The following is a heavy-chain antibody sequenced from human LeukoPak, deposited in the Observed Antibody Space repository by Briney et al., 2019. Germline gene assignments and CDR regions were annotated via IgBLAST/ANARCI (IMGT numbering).Heavy chain of an antibody. Sequence: PWASVEVSCKASGYTFTGYYMHWVRQAPGQGLEWMGWINPNSGGTNYAQKFQGRVTMTRDTSISTAYMELSRLRSDDTAVYYCARSGFPTYYYDSSGFERAFDIWGQGTMVTVSS. CDR1: GYTFTGYY. CDR3: ARSGFPTYYYDSSGFERAFDI. J-gene: IGHJ3*02. CDR2: INPNSGGT. V-gene: IGHV1-2*02. D-gene: IGHD3-22*01.